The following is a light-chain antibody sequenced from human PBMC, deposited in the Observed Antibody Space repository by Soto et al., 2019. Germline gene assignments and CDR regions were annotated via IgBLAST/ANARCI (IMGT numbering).Light chain of an antibody. CDR3: QSYDTSLSAYV. CDR1: SSNIGAGYD. CDR2: GNI. Sequence: QSVLAQPPSVSRAPGQKVTISCTGSSSNIGAGYDLHWYQQLPGTAPKRLLYGNINRPSGVPDRFSGSKSGTSASLAITGLQAEDEADYYCQSYDTSLSAYVFGTGTKVTVL. J-gene: IGLJ1*01. V-gene: IGLV1-40*01.